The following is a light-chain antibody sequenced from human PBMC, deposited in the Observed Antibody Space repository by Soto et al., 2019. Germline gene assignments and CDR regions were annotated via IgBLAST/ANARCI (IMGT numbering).Light chain of an antibody. Sequence: DIVMTQSPDSLAVSLGERATVNCKSSQSVLYSSNNKNYLAWYQQKPGQPPKLLIYWASTRESGVPERFSGGGSGTDFTLTISSLQDEDVAIYYCQQYYSTPGTFGQGTKVEIK. CDR2: WAS. CDR3: QQYYSTPGT. CDR1: QSVLYSSNNKNY. J-gene: IGKJ1*01. V-gene: IGKV4-1*01.